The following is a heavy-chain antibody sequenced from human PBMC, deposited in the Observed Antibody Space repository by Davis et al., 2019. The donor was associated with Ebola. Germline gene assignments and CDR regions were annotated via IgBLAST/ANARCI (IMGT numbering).Heavy chain of an antibody. V-gene: IGHV4-34*01. J-gene: IGHJ6*02. CDR1: GGSFSGYY. D-gene: IGHD1-26*01. CDR3: ARGRWELLKHYYYYYGMDV. CDR2: INHSGST. Sequence: MPSETLSLTCAVYGGSFSGYYWSWIRQPPGKGLEWIGEINHSGSTNYNPSLKSRVTISVDTSKNQFSLKLSSVTAADTAVYYCARGRWELLKHYYYYYGMDVWGQGTTVTVSS.